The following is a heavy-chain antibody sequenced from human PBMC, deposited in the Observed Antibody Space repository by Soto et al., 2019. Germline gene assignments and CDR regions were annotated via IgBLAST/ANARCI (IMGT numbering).Heavy chain of an antibody. Sequence: SETLSLTCTVSGGSISSSSDYWGWIRQPPGKGLEWIGSIYYTGSTYYNPSLKSRVTIFVDTSTNQFSLKLSSVTAADTAVYYCARSGSRYYETDYWGQGTLVTVSS. J-gene: IGHJ4*02. D-gene: IGHD3-22*01. CDR1: GGSISSSSDY. V-gene: IGHV4-39*01. CDR2: IYYTGST. CDR3: ARSGSRYYETDY.